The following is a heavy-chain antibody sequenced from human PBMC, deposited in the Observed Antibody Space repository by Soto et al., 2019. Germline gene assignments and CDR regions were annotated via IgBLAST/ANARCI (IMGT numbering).Heavy chain of an antibody. D-gene: IGHD6-13*01. CDR1: GGTFSSYA. CDR2: IVPIVGTA. J-gene: IGHJ6*02. V-gene: IGHV1-69*01. Sequence: QVQLVQSGAEVKKPGSSVKVSCKASGGTFSSYAISWVRQAPGQGLEWIGGIVPIVGTANYELKFQGRVTITADESTSTAYMELCSLRSEDTAVYYCARAYSSSWYVGYYYYGMDVWGQGTTVTVSS. CDR3: ARAYSSSWYVGYYYYGMDV.